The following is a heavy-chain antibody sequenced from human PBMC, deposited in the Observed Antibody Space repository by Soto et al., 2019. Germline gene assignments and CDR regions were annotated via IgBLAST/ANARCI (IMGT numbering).Heavy chain of an antibody. CDR3: ANDNGIAPPLNFEY. CDR2: IIPIFGTA. V-gene: IGHV1-69*13. Sequence: GASVKVSCKASGDTFSSYAISWVRQAPGQGLEWMGGIIPIFGTANYAQKFQGRVTITAGESTSTAYMELRSLRSEDTAVYYCANDNGIAPPLNFEYWGQGTLVTVSS. D-gene: IGHD6-13*01. CDR1: GDTFSSYA. J-gene: IGHJ4*02.